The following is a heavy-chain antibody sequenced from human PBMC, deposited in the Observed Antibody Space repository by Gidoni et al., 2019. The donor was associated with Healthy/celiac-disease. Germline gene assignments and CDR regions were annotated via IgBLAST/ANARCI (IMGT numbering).Heavy chain of an antibody. J-gene: IGHJ4*02. CDR2: IWYDGSNK. Sequence: QVQLVESGGGVVQPGRSLRLSCAASGFTFSSYGMHWVRQAPGKGLGWVAVIWYDGSNKYYADSVKGRFTISRDNSKNTLYLQMNSLRAEDTAVYYCARDFLYCSSTSCYFDYWGQGTLVTVSS. CDR3: ARDFLYCSSTSCYFDY. CDR1: GFTFSSYG. D-gene: IGHD2-2*01. V-gene: IGHV3-33*01.